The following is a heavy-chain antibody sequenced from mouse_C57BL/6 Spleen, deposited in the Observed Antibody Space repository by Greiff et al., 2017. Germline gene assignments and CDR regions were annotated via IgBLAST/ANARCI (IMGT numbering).Heavy chain of an antibody. CDR3: ARTHDYYAWFAY. D-gene: IGHD1-1*01. Sequence: EVQLQQSGAELVKPGASVKMSCTASGFNFNDYYMHWVKQRHDQGLEWIGWINPEDGETRYDPKFQGKATLTADTSSHTAYMQLSSLTSEDTAVYYCARTHDYYAWFAYWGQGTLLTVSA. V-gene: IGHV14-2*01. J-gene: IGHJ3*01. CDR2: INPEDGET. CDR1: GFNFNDYY.